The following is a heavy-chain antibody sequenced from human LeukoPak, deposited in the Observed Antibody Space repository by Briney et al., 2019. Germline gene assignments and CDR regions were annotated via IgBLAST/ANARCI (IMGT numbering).Heavy chain of an antibody. CDR2: ISSSSSAI. CDR1: GFTFSSYS. Sequence: GGSLRLSCAASGFTFSSYSMNWVRQAPRKGLEWVSYISSSSSAIYYADSVKGRFTISRDNAKNSLYLQMNSLRAEDTAVYYCARDHASPKDAFDIWGQGTMVTVSS. D-gene: IGHD6-6*01. CDR3: ARDHASPKDAFDI. J-gene: IGHJ3*02. V-gene: IGHV3-48*01.